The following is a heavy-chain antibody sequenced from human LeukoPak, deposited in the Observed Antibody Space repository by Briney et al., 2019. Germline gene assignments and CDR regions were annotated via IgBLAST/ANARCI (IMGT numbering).Heavy chain of an antibody. J-gene: IGHJ6*03. V-gene: IGHV1-69-2*01. CDR3: AADYGSGSAMLMDV. CDR1: GYTFTDYY. D-gene: IGHD3-10*01. Sequence: ASVKISCKVSGYTFTDYYMHWVQQAPGKGLEWMGLVDPEDGETIYAEKFQGRFTITADTSTDTAYMELSSLRSEDTAVYYCAADYGSGSAMLMDVWGKGTTVTVSS. CDR2: VDPEDGET.